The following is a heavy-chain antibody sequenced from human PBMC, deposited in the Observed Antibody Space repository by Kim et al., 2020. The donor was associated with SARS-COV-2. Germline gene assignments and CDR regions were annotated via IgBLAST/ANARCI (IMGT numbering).Heavy chain of an antibody. J-gene: IGHJ3*02. CDR2: IYPGDSDT. Sequence: GESLKISCKGSGYSFTSYWIGWVRQMPGKGLEWMGIIYPGDSDTRYSPSFQGQVTISADKSISTAYLQWSSLKASDTAMYYCARFMVRGVIADAFDIWGQGTMVTVSS. V-gene: IGHV5-51*01. CDR3: ARFMVRGVIADAFDI. D-gene: IGHD3-10*01. CDR1: GYSFTSYW.